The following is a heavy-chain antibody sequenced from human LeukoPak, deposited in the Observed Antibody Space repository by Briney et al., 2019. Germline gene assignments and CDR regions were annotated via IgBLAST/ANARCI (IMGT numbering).Heavy chain of an antibody. V-gene: IGHV3-13*04. J-gene: IGHJ4*02. CDR2: IGTAGDT. CDR1: GFTFSNYD. Sequence: PGGSLRLSCAASGFTFSNYDMHWVRQATGKGLEWVSAIGTAGDTYYQGSVRGRFTMSRENAKNSLYLQMNSLTAGDTAAYYCARGADTHFDYWGQGILVTVSS. D-gene: IGHD2-15*01. CDR3: ARGADTHFDY.